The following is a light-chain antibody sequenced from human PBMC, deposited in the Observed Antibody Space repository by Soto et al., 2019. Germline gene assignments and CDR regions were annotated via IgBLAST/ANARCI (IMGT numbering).Light chain of an antibody. CDR1: QTVSSY. CDR2: DAS. V-gene: IGKV3-11*01. CDR3: QQRSIWPPECT. J-gene: IGKJ2*02. Sequence: DIALTQSPATLSLSPGERATLSFRASQTVSSYLAWYQQKPGQAPRLLIYDASNRATGIPARFSGSGSGTNFTLIISSREPEEFAVYYCQQRSIWPPECTFGQGTKMEIK.